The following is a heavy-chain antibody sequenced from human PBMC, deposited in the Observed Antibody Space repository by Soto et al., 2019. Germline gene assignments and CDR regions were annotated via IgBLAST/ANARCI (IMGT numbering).Heavy chain of an antibody. Sequence: SETLSLTCTVSGGSISSYYWSWIRQPPGKGLEWIGYIYYSGSTNYNPSLKSRVTISVDTSKNQFSLKLSSVTAADTAVYYCARQGCSSTSCPGYYYYYYMDVWGKGTTVTVSS. CDR2: IYYSGST. J-gene: IGHJ6*03. CDR3: ARQGCSSTSCPGYYYYYYMDV. D-gene: IGHD2-2*01. V-gene: IGHV4-59*08. CDR1: GGSISSYY.